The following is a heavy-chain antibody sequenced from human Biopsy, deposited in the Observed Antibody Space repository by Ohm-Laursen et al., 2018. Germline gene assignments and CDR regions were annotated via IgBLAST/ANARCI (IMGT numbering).Heavy chain of an antibody. CDR3: ARTPILIVSAGLVYRHRRHLQGMDV. Sequence: PQTLTLTCSFSGFSLSARGMCVSWIRQAPGKALEWLARVDWDDYKDYSASLQTKLSISKDTSNDQVVLTVNNVDPADTATYYCARTPILIVSAGLVYRHRRHLQGMDVWGQGITVTVS. CDR1: GFSLSARGMC. V-gene: IGHV2-70*11. CDR2: VDWDDYK. D-gene: IGHD6-13*01. J-gene: IGHJ6*02.